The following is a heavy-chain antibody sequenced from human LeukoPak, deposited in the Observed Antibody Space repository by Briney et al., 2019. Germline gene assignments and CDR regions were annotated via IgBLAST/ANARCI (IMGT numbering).Heavy chain of an antibody. CDR2: IEQDGSEK. D-gene: IGHD3/OR15-3a*01. Sequence: PGESLRLSCAASGFTFSSYWMSWVRQAPGKGLEWVANIEQDGSEKYYVDSVKGRFTISRDNSKNTLYLQMNSLRGEDTGVYYCAKAHLLDWLLPFDYWGQGTLVTVSS. V-gene: IGHV3-7*04. CDR1: GFTFSSYW. J-gene: IGHJ4*02. CDR3: AKAHLLDWLLPFDY.